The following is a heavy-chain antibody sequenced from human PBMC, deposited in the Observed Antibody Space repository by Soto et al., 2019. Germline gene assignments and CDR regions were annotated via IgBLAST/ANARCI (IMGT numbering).Heavy chain of an antibody. J-gene: IGHJ4*02. D-gene: IGHD3-10*01. Sequence: QVQLVESGGGVVQPGRSLRLSCAASGFTFSSYGMHWVRQAPGKGLEWVAVIWYDGSNKYYADSVKGRFTISRDNSKNTLYLQMNSLRAEDTAVYYCARDQYYGSGSLSAGWGQGTLVTVSS. CDR3: ARDQYYGSGSLSAG. V-gene: IGHV3-33*01. CDR1: GFTFSSYG. CDR2: IWYDGSNK.